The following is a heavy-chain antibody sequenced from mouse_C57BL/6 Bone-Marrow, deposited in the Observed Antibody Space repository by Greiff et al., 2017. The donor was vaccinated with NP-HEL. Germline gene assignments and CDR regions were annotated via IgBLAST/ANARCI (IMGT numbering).Heavy chain of an antibody. CDR1: GFTFSSYA. V-gene: IGHV5-4*03. CDR3: ARPITTVVDWYFDV. D-gene: IGHD1-1*01. Sequence: EVKVEESGGGLVKPGGSLKLSCAASGFTFSSYAMSWVRQTPEKRLEWVATISDGGSYTYYPDNVKGRFTISRDNAKNNLYLQMSHLKSEDTAMYYCARPITTVVDWYFDVWGTGTTVTVSS. CDR2: ISDGGSYT. J-gene: IGHJ1*03.